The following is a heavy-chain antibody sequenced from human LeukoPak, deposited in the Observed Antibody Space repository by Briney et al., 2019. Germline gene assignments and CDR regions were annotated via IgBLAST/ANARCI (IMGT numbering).Heavy chain of an antibody. CDR1: GYTFTGYY. CDR2: INPNSGGT. V-gene: IGHV1-2*02. D-gene: IGHD2-15*01. J-gene: IGHJ4*02. CDR3: ARGTPRYCSGGSCNGGDY. Sequence: GASVKVSCKASGYTFTGYYMHWVRQAPGQGLEWMGWINPNSGGTNYAQKFQGRVTMTRDTSISTAYMELSRLRSDDTAMYYCARGTPRYCSGGSCNGGDYWGQGTLVTVSS.